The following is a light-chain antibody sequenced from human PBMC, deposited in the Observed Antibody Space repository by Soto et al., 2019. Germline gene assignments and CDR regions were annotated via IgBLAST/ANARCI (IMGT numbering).Light chain of an antibody. CDR2: AAS. CDR3: QQSYSTPRT. V-gene: IGKV1-39*01. CDR1: QSISNY. Sequence: DIQMTQSPSSLSASIGDRVTITCRAGQSISNYLNWYQQKPGKAAKLLIYAASSLQSGVPSRFSGSGSGTDFTLTISSLQPEDFATYYCQQSYSTPRTFGQGTKVEIK. J-gene: IGKJ2*01.